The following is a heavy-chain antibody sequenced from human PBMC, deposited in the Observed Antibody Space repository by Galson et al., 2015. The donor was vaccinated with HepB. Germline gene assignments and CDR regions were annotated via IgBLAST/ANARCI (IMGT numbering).Heavy chain of an antibody. D-gene: IGHD6-13*01. V-gene: IGHV3-30-3*01. CDR3: ARAAAGTILHWYFDL. CDR2: ISYDGSNK. J-gene: IGHJ2*01. CDR1: GFTFSSYA. Sequence: SLRLPCAASGFTFSSYAMHWVRQAPGKGLEWVAVISYDGSNKYYADSVKGRFTISRDNSKNTLYLQMNSLRAEDTAVYYCARAAAGTILHWYFDLWGRGTLVTVSS.